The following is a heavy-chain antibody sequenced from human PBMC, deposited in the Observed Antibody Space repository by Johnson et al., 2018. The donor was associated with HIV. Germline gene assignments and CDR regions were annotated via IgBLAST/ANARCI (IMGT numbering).Heavy chain of an antibody. Sequence: VQLVESGGGLVKPGGSLRLSCAASGFTFSSYGMHWVRQAPGKGLEWVAVIWYDGSNKYYADSVKGRFTISRDNSKNTLYLQMNSLRAEDTAVYYCAKGGSGTTRIRAQKGAFDIWGQGTMVTVSS. CDR1: GFTFSSYG. CDR2: IWYDGSNK. D-gene: IGHD6-19*01. CDR3: AKGGSGTTRIRAQKGAFDI. V-gene: IGHV3-30*02. J-gene: IGHJ3*02.